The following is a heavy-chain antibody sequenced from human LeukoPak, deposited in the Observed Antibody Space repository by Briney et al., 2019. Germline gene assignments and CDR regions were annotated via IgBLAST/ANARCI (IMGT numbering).Heavy chain of an antibody. J-gene: IGHJ4*02. CDR2: ILYDGSNK. CDR3: VKGRTDLDY. CDR1: GFTFSYFD. Sequence: GGSLGLSCAASGFTFSYFDMHWVRQAPGKGLGWVAVILYDGSNKYYADSVKGRFAISRDNSKNTLYPQMNSLRPEDTAIYYCVKGRTDLDYWGQGTLVTVSS. V-gene: IGHV3-30*18.